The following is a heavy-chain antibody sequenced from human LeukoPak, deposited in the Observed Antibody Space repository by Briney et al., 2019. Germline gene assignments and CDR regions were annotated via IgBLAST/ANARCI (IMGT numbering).Heavy chain of an antibody. Sequence: PGGSLRLSCAASGFTVSAYAMAWVRQAPGKGLEWVSTIYDDNTYYADSVKGRFAISTDNSKNTLYLQMNNLRVEDTAVYFCAARKVRGVWFYLDYWGQGTLVTVSS. D-gene: IGHD3-10*01. CDR3: AARKVRGVWFYLDY. V-gene: IGHV3-23*01. CDR2: IYDDNT. CDR1: GFTVSAYA. J-gene: IGHJ4*02.